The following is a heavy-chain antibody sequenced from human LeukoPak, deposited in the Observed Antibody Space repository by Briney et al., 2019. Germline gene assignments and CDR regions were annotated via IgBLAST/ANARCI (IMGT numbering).Heavy chain of an antibody. CDR2: IYYSGST. CDR1: GGSISSYY. D-gene: IGHD1-1*01. CDR3: ARDLGSGSGGFDY. Sequence: PSETLSLTCTVSGGSISSYYWTWIRQPPGKGLEWIGYIYYSGSTNYNPSLKSRVTISVDTSKNQFSLKLSSVTAADTAVYYCARDLGSGSGGFDYWGQGTLVPVSS. J-gene: IGHJ4*02. V-gene: IGHV4-59*01.